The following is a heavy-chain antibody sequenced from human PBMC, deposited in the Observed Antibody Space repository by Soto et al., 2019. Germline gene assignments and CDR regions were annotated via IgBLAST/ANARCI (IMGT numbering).Heavy chain of an antibody. CDR3: ARELPISSAFAY. J-gene: IGHJ4*02. CDR2: TNTAGKSA. D-gene: IGHD2-21*01. V-gene: IGHV3-74*01. CDR1: GFTFSSYW. Sequence: EVQLVESGGDFVQSGGSMRLSCEASGFTFSSYWMHWVSQIPGKGLEWLVRTNTAGKSANFAYSVKGRFTLYLDNARNILYFAMHSLRAEDTAVYYCARELPISSAFAYLGQVTPVTVSS.